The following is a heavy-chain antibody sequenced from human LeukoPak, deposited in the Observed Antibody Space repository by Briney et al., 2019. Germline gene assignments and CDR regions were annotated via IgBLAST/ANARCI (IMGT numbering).Heavy chain of an antibody. CDR3: ARVRFGELAFDY. Sequence: ASVKVSCKASGYTFTDYYIHWVRQAPGQGLEWMGRINPSSGGANYEQKFQGRVTMTRDTSISTAYMELRRLRSDDAAVYYCARVRFGELAFDYWGQGTLVTVSS. CDR1: GYTFTDYY. D-gene: IGHD3-10*01. CDR2: INPSSGGA. V-gene: IGHV1-2*06. J-gene: IGHJ4*02.